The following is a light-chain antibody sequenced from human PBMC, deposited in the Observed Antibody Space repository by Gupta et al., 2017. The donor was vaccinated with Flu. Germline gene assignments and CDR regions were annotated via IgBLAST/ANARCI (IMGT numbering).Light chain of an antibody. CDR1: QRISSY. Sequence: DSHMTQSPSSLSASVGDRVTITCRASQRISSYLNWYQQKPGKAPKLLIYAATRVKSGVPSRFSGSGSGTDFTLTISRLQPEDFANYYCQQRYSTPLTFGGGTKVEIK. J-gene: IGKJ4*01. CDR2: AAT. V-gene: IGKV1-39*01. CDR3: QQRYSTPLT.